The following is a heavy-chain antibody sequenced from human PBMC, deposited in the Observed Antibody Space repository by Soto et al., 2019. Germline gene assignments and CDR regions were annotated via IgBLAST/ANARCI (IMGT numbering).Heavy chain of an antibody. CDR3: TQDGGSRDWLTVN. CDR1: EFTFTSYA. V-gene: IGHV3-23*01. Sequence: EVQLLESGGDLVQPGGSLRLSCAASEFTFTSYAMSWIRQAPGKGLEWVSAITGGGDNTYYADSVKGRFTISRDNSKNTLYLQMNSLRAEDTAFYYCTQDGGSRDWLTVNWGQGTLVTASS. J-gene: IGHJ4*02. CDR2: ITGGGDNT. D-gene: IGHD3-9*01.